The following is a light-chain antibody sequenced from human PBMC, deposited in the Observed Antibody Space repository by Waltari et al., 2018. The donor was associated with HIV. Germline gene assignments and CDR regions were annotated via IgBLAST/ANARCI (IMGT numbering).Light chain of an antibody. Sequence: QSVLTQPPSASGTPGQRVTISCSGSSSNIGRNYVYWYQQLPRTAPKLLIHRNNQRPSGVPDRFSGSKSGTSVSLAISGLRSEDEADYYCAAWDDRRSGWVFGGGTKLTV. J-gene: IGLJ3*02. V-gene: IGLV1-47*01. CDR1: SSNIGRNY. CDR2: RNN. CDR3: AAWDDRRSGWV.